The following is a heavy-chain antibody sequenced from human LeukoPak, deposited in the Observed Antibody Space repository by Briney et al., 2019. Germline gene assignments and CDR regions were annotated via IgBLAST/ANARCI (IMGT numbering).Heavy chain of an antibody. CDR2: IYSGGST. Sequence: GGSLRLSCAASGFTVSSNYMGWVRQAPGKGLEWVSVIYSGGSTYYADSVKGRFTISRDNSKNTLYLQMNALRDEDTAIYYCARDHDWAFDLWGQGTLVTVSS. V-gene: IGHV3-66*01. J-gene: IGHJ4*02. CDR1: GFTVSSNY. CDR3: ARDHDWAFDL. D-gene: IGHD3-9*01.